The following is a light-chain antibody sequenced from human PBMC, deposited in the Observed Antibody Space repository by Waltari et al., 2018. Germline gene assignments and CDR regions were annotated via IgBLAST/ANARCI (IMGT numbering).Light chain of an antibody. CDR3: QQYNDWPIT. CDR1: QSISRD. Sequence: EIVMTQSPATLSVSPGESATLSCRASQSISRDLAWYQQKPGQAPRLLISGASTRATGISGRFSGSGSGTDFTLTITSLQSEDFAVYYCQQYNDWPITFGGGTKVEIK. V-gene: IGKV3-15*01. CDR2: GAS. J-gene: IGKJ4*01.